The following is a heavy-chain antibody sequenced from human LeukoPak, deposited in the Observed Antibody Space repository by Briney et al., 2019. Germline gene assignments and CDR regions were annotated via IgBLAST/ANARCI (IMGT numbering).Heavy chain of an antibody. D-gene: IGHD2-15*01. CDR2: TYYRSKWYN. CDR3: ARSNRVVVVAATIGYYYYGMDV. J-gene: IGHJ6*02. CDR1: GDSVSSNSAA. Sequence: SQTLSLTCAISGDSVSSNSAAWNWNRQSPSRGLEWLGRTYYRSKWYNDYAVSVKSRITINPDTSKNQFSLQLNSVTPEDTAVYYCARSNRVVVVAATIGYYYYGMDVWGQGTTVTVSS. V-gene: IGHV6-1*01.